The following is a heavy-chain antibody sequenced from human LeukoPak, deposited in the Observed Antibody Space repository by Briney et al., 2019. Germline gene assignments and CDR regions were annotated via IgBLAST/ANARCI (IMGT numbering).Heavy chain of an antibody. V-gene: IGHV3-48*01. D-gene: IGHD6-19*01. CDR1: GFTFSSYS. CDR3: ARARGYSSGWHEYYFDY. CDR2: ISSSSSTI. Sequence: PGGSLRLSCAASGFTFSSYSMNWVRQAPGKGLEWLSYISSSSSTIYYADSVKGRFTISRDNAKNSLYLQMNSLRAEDTAVYYCARARGYSSGWHEYYFDYWGQGTLVTVSS. J-gene: IGHJ4*02.